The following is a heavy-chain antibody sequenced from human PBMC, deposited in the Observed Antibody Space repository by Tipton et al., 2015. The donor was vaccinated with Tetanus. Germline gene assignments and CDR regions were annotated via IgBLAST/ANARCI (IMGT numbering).Heavy chain of an antibody. D-gene: IGHD1-26*01. V-gene: IGHV4-31*11. CDR1: GGSISSGGYY. J-gene: IGHJ4*02. CDR2: IYNSGST. Sequence: TLSLTCAVSGGSISSGGYYWSWIRQHPGKGLEWIGDIYNSGSTYYNPSLKSRVTILVDTTKNRISLKLKSVTAADTAAYYRARDQARGARGWNYFDYWGQGSLVTVSS. CDR3: ARDQARGARGWNYFDY.